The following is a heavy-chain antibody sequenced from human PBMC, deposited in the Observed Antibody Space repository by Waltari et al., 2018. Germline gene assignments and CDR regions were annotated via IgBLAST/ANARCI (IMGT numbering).Heavy chain of an antibody. CDR2: ISSNGGST. CDR1: GFPFSSYA. V-gene: IGHV3-64*07. D-gene: IGHD6-13*01. CDR3: ARGQQLVQKPFDI. J-gene: IGHJ3*02. Sequence: EVQLVESGGGLVQPGGSLRLSCAASGFPFSSYAMHWVRQAPGKGLEYVSAISSNGGSTYYADSVKGRFTISRDNSKNTLYLQMGSLRAEDMAVYYCARGQQLVQKPFDIWGQGTMVTVSS.